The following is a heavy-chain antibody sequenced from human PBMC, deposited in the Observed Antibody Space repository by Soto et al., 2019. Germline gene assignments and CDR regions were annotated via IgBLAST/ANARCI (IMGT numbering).Heavy chain of an antibody. D-gene: IGHD5-12*01. Sequence: PGGSLRLSCAASGFTFSSYAMSWVRQAPGKGLEWVSGISGSGGSTYYADSVKGRFTISRDNSKNALYLQMNSLRAEDTAVYYCAKEIRNGYNSYDYWGQGALVTVSS. CDR1: GFTFSSYA. CDR3: AKEIRNGYNSYDY. V-gene: IGHV3-23*01. J-gene: IGHJ4*02. CDR2: ISGSGGST.